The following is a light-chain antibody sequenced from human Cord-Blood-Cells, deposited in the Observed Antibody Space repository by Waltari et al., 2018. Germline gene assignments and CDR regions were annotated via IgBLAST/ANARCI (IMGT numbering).Light chain of an antibody. Sequence: QSALTQPVSVSGSPGQSITISCPGTSSDIGGYNYLSWYQQHPGKAPKLMIYDVSNRPSGVSNRFSGSKSGNTASLTISGLQAEDEADYYCSSYTSSSTLVFGTGTKVTVL. V-gene: IGLV2-14*01. J-gene: IGLJ1*01. CDR2: DVS. CDR3: SSYTSSSTLV. CDR1: SSDIGGYNY.